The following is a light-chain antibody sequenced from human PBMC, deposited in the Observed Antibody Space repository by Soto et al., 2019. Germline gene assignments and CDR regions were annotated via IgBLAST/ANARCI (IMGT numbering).Light chain of an antibody. V-gene: IGLV2-14*01. CDR1: SSDVGGYNY. CDR3: SSYTTSSTRV. CDR2: DVT. J-gene: IGLJ2*01. Sequence: ALTQPASVSGSPGQSITISCTGTSSDVGGYNYVSWYQQHPGKAPKLMIYDVTNRPSGVSNRFSGSKSGNTASLTISGLQAEDEADYYCSSYTTSSTRVFGGGTQLTVL.